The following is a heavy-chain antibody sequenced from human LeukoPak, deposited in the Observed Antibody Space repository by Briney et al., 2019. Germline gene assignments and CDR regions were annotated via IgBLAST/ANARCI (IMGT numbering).Heavy chain of an antibody. CDR2: IYTSGST. CDR3: ARPNYDSSGYYYVHFDY. D-gene: IGHD3-22*01. J-gene: IGHJ4*02. CDR1: GNSISSGDYY. V-gene: IGHV4-61*02. Sequence: SETLSLTCTVSGNSISSGDYYWSWIRQPAGKGLEWIGRIYTSGSTNYNPSLKSRVTISGDTSKNQFSLRLSSVTAADTAVYYCARPNYDSSGYYYVHFDYWGQGTLVTVSS.